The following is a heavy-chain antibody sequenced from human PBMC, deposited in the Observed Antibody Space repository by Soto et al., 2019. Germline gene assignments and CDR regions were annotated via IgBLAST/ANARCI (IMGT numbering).Heavy chain of an antibody. J-gene: IGHJ2*01. D-gene: IGHD1-26*01. CDR2: IFYSGST. CDR3: AREHYIVGATRPFCYFDL. V-gene: IGHV4-39*07. Sequence: SETLSLTCNVSGGSISSSRSYWAWIRQPPGKGLEWIANIFYSGSTNYNPSLTSRVTISVDTSKNQFSLKLSSVTAADTAVYYCAREHYIVGATRPFCYFDLWGRGTLVTVSS. CDR1: GGSISSSRSY.